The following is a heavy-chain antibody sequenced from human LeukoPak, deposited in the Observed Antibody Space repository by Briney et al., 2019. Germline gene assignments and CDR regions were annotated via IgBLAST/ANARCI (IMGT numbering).Heavy chain of an antibody. CDR1: GGSISRGGYY. Sequence: SETLSLTCTVSGGSISRGGYYWSWIRQHPGKGLEWIGYIYYSGSTYYNPSLKSRVTISVDTSKNQFSPKLSSVTAADTAVYYCARDLGGLRNWGQGTLVTVSS. V-gene: IGHV4-31*03. J-gene: IGHJ4*02. CDR3: ARDLGGLRN. D-gene: IGHD3-10*01. CDR2: IYYSGST.